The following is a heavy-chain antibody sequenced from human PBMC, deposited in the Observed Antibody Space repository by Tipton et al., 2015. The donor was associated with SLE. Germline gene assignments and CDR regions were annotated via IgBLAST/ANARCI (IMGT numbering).Heavy chain of an antibody. D-gene: IGHD6-13*01. CDR3: ARDIAAAGTHYYYGMDV. J-gene: IGHJ6*02. CDR1: GFTFSSYS. Sequence: SLRLSCAASGFTFSSYSMNWVRQAPGKGLEWVSSISSSSSYIYYADSVKGRFTISRDNAKNSLYLQMNSLRAEDTAVYYCARDIAAAGTHYYYGMDVWGQGTTVTVSS. V-gene: IGHV3-21*01. CDR2: ISSSSSYI.